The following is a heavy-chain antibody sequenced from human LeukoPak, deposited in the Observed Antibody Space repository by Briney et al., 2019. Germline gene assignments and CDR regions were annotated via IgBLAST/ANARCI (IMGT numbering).Heavy chain of an antibody. Sequence: PGGSLRLSCAASGFTFSDHYMDWVHQAPGKGLEWVGRTRNKANSYTTEYAASVKGRFTISRDDSKNSLYLQMNSLKTEDTAVYYCARVSPGYSSGWYPRGYYYYMDVWGKGTTVTISS. D-gene: IGHD6-19*01. CDR3: ARVSPGYSSGWYPRGYYYYMDV. CDR1: GFTFSDHY. V-gene: IGHV3-72*01. J-gene: IGHJ6*03. CDR2: TRNKANSYTT.